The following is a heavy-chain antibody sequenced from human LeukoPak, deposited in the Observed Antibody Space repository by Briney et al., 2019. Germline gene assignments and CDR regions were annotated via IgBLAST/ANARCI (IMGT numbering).Heavy chain of an antibody. Sequence: GGSLRLSCAASGFTFSTYGMHWVRQAPGKGPEWVAVISNDGSNKYYAESVKGRFTISRDNSKNTLYLQMNSLRAEDTAVYYCAKDEGHCTGGSCYRQGYWGQGTQVTVSS. D-gene: IGHD2-15*01. CDR1: GFTFSTYG. J-gene: IGHJ4*02. CDR3: AKDEGHCTGGSCYRQGY. V-gene: IGHV3-30*18. CDR2: ISNDGSNK.